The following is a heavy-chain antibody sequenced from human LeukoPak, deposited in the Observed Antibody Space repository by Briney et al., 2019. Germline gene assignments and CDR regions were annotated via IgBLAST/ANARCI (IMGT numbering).Heavy chain of an antibody. J-gene: IGHJ4*02. V-gene: IGHV3-7*01. CDR2: IKQDGSEK. Sequence: GGSLRLSCAASGFTFSSYWMSWVRQAPGKGLEWVANIKQDGSEKYYVDSVKGRFTISRDNAKNSLYLQMNSLRAEDTAVYYCAREDYGGNSGSNYWGQGTLVTVSS. D-gene: IGHD4-23*01. CDR1: GFTFSSYW. CDR3: AREDYGGNSGSNY.